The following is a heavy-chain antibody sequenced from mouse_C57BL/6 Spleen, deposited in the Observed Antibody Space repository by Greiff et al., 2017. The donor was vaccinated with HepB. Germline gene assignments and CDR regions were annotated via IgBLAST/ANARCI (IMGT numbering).Heavy chain of an antibody. CDR1: GYAFSSSW. CDR2: IYPGDGDT. V-gene: IGHV1-82*01. D-gene: IGHD2-4*01. J-gene: IGHJ3*01. Sequence: QVQLKQSGPELVKPGASVKISCKASGYAFSSSWMNWVKQRPGKGLEWIGRIYPGDGDTNYNGKFKGKATLTADKSSSTAYMKLSSLTSEDSAVYFCARDDYDGAWFAYWGQGTLVTVSA. CDR3: ARDDYDGAWFAY.